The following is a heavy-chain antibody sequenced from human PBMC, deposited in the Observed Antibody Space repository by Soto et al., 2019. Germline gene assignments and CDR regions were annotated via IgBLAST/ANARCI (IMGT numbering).Heavy chain of an antibody. CDR1: GGSVSSSSDY. J-gene: IGHJ6*02. CDR2: IYYTGST. D-gene: IGHD2-2*01. Sequence: SETLSLTCTVSGGSVSSSSDYWGWIRQPPGKGLEWIATIYYTGSTYYNPSLKSRVSMSVDTSKNQFSLKLSSVTAADTAVYYCARQDCSSSSCYVGMVAYGMDVWGQGTTVTVS. CDR3: ARQDCSSSSCYVGMVAYGMDV. V-gene: IGHV4-39*01.